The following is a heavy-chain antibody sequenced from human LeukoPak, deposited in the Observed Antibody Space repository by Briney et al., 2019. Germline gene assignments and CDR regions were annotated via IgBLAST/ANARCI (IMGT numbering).Heavy chain of an antibody. J-gene: IGHJ4*02. Sequence: PSETLSLTCTVSGGSISSSNYYWGWIRQPPGKGLEGMGSIHYSGSTYNNPSLKSRVTISVDTSKSQFSLKVSSVTAADTAVYYCARLLHDSRGYYYFDYWGQGTLVIVSS. V-gene: IGHV4-39*01. D-gene: IGHD3-22*01. CDR3: ARLLHDSRGYYYFDY. CDR2: IHYSGST. CDR1: GGSISSSNYY.